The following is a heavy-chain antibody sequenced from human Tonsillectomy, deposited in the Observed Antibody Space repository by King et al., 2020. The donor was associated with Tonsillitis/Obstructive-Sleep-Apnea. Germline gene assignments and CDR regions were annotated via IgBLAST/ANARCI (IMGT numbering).Heavy chain of an antibody. V-gene: IGHV3-74*01. CDR3: ARELRQRGFDY. D-gene: IGHD1-1*01. CDR2: INSDGNIT. Sequence: VQLVQSGGGLVQPGGSLRLSCAASGFTFSNNWMHWVRQVPGKGLVWGSRINSDGNITTYADSVKGRFTISRDNAKNTVYLQMNSLRAEGTAIYYCARELRQRGFDYWGQGTLVTVSS. J-gene: IGHJ4*02. CDR1: GFTFSNNW.